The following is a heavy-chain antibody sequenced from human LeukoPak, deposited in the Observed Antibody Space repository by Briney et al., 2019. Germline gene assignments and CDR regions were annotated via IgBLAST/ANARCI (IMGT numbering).Heavy chain of an antibody. V-gene: IGHV1-69*01. CDR2: IIPIFGTA. D-gene: IGHD3-22*01. J-gene: IGHJ4*02. CDR1: GGTFISYA. CDR3: ARAIVVVMPSTRYYFDY. Sequence: SVKVSCKASGGTFISYAISWVRQAPGQGLEWMGGIIPIFGTANYAQKIQGRVTITADESTSTAYMEPSSPRSEDTAVYYCARAIVVVMPSTRYYFDYWGQGTLVTVSS.